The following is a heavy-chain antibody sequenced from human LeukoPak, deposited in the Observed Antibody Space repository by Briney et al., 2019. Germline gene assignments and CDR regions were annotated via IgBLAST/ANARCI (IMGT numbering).Heavy chain of an antibody. CDR2: ISGSGANT. CDR1: GFTFSVYA. V-gene: IGHV3-23*01. D-gene: IGHD6-19*01. Sequence: GGSLRLSCAASGFTFSVYAMSWVRQAPGKGLEWVSGISGSGANTHYADSVKGRFTISRDNSKNTLYLQMNSLRAEDTAVYYCAKDRFIAVAFDYWGQGTLVTVSS. CDR3: AKDRFIAVAFDY. J-gene: IGHJ4*02.